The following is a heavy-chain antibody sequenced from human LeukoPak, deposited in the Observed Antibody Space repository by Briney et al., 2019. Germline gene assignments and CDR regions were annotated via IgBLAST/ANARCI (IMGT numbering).Heavy chain of an antibody. D-gene: IGHD2-21*02. CDR3: ARDRLRLLPAFDI. CDR2: IYYSGNT. CDR1: GGSISSSSYY. V-gene: IGHV4-39*07. J-gene: IGHJ3*02. Sequence: SEALSLTCSVSGGSISSSSYYWGWIRQPPGKGLEWIGSIYYSGNTYYKPSLKSRVPISVDTAKNQFSLKLSSVTAADTAVYYCARDRLRLLPAFDIWGQGTMVSVSS.